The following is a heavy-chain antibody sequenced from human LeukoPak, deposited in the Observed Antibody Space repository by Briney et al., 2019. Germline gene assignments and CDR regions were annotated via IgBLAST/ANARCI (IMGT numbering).Heavy chain of an antibody. D-gene: IGHD3-10*01. CDR2: INTDGSIT. J-gene: IGHJ4*02. Sequence: PGESLRLSCAASGFTFSDYWIHWVRQAPGKGLVWVSRINTDGSITNYADSVKGRFSISRDNAKNTLYLQMSSLRAEDTAVYYCARDRGPRTGFMVREAYDYWGQGTLVTVSS. CDR1: GFTFSDYW. V-gene: IGHV3-74*01. CDR3: ARDRGPRTGFMVREAYDY.